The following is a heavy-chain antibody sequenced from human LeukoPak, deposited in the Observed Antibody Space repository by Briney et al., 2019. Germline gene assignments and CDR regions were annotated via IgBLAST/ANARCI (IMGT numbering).Heavy chain of an antibody. CDR3: ARDMAYDILTGYPDY. J-gene: IGHJ4*02. Sequence: PGGSLRLSCAASGFTFSSYAMHCVRQAPGKGLEWVAVISYDGSNKYYADSVKGRFTISRDNSKNTLYLQMNSLRAEDTAVYYCARDMAYDILTGYPDYWGQGTLVTVSS. V-gene: IGHV3-30-3*01. D-gene: IGHD3-9*01. CDR2: ISYDGSNK. CDR1: GFTFSSYA.